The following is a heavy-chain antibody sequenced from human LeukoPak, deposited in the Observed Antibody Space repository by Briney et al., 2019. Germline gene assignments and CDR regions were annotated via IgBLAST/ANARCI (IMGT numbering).Heavy chain of an antibody. Sequence: ASVKVSCMASGYTFTSYGISWVRQAPGQGLEWMGWISAYNGNTNYAQKLQGRVTMTTDTSTSTAYMELRSLRSDDTAVYYCARYSYQLLDNHDAFDIWGQGTMVTVSS. CDR2: ISAYNGNT. D-gene: IGHD2-2*01. V-gene: IGHV1-18*01. J-gene: IGHJ3*02. CDR1: GYTFTSYG. CDR3: ARYSYQLLDNHDAFDI.